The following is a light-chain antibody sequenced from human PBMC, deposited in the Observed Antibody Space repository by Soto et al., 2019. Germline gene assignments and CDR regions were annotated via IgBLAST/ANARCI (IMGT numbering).Light chain of an antibody. Sequence: QSALTQPASVSGSPGQSITISCTGTSSDVGSYNPVSWYQQHPGKAPKLMIYEGSKRPSGVSNRFSGSKSGNTASLTISGLQAEYEDDDYYCSYAGSSSGVFGGGTKLTVL. J-gene: IGLJ2*01. CDR2: EGS. CDR1: SSDVGSYNP. V-gene: IGLV2-23*01. CDR3: CSYAGSSSGV.